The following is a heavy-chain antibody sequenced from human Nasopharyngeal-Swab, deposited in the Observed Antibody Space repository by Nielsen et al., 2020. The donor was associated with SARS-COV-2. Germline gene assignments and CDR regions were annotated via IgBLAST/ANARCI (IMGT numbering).Heavy chain of an antibody. J-gene: IGHJ4*02. Sequence: GESLKISCAASGFTFSSYDMHWVRQATGKGLEWVSAIGTAGDTYYPGSVKGRFTISRDNSKNTLYLQMNSLRAEDTAVYYCAKARYSGSYPPPFFDYWGQGTLVTVSS. CDR2: IGTAGDT. D-gene: IGHD1-26*01. CDR3: AKARYSGSYPPPFFDY. CDR1: GFTFSSYD. V-gene: IGHV3-13*01.